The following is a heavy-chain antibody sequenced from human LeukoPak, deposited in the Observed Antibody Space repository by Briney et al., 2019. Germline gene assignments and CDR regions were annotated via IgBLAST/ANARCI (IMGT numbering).Heavy chain of an antibody. Sequence: GGSLRLSCAVSGFTFSSYEMNWVRQAPGKGLEWVSYISSSGSTISYADSVKGRFTISRDNAKNSLYLQMNSLRAEDTAVYYCVRGMLEPYTVTVDYWGQGTLVTVSS. CDR2: ISSSGSTI. V-gene: IGHV3-48*03. J-gene: IGHJ4*02. CDR3: VRGMLEPYTVTVDY. D-gene: IGHD4-17*01. CDR1: GFTFSSYE.